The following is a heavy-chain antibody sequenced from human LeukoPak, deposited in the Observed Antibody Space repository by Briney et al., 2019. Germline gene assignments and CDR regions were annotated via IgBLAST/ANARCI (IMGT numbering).Heavy chain of an antibody. CDR3: ARTFVIEVVRNYYYGMDV. CDR2: INGDGSTA. V-gene: IGHV3-74*01. CDR1: GFTFSSYW. D-gene: IGHD2/OR15-2a*01. J-gene: IGHJ6*02. Sequence: PGGSLRLSCVASGFTFSSYWMHWVRQAPGKGLVWVSRINGDGSTATYADSVKGRFTISRDNAKNTLYLQVNSLRDEDTAVYYCARTFVIEVVRNYYYGMDVWGQGSTVTVS.